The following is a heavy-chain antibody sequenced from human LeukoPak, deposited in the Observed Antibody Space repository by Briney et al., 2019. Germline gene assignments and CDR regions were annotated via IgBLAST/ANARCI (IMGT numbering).Heavy chain of an antibody. V-gene: IGHV4-30-2*01. J-gene: IGHJ5*02. Sequence: SEALSLTCAVSGGSISSGAYSWSWIRQPPGKGLEWIGYIFHSGSTNYNASLKSRVTISVDTSKNQFSLKLTSMTLADTAVYSCARELWPPTAPGSWFSPWGQGIPVSVSS. D-gene: IGHD3-16*01. CDR1: GGSISSGAYS. CDR3: ARELWPPTAPGSWFSP. CDR2: IFHSGST.